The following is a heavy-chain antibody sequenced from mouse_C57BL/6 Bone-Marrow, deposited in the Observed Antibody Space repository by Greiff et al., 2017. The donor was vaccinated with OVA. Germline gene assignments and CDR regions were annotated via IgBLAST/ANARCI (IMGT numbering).Heavy chain of an antibody. D-gene: IGHD2-1*01. Sequence: EVKLVESGGGLVQPGESLKLSCESNEYEFPSHDLYRVRQTPEKRLELVAAINSDGGRTYYPDTLERRIIISRDHTKKTMYLQMSRLRSEDTALYYCAREVEYDAMVTTYLYWYFGVWGTGATVTASS. V-gene: IGHV5-2*01. J-gene: IGHJ1*03. CDR2: INSDGGRT. CDR1: EYEFPSHD. CDR3: AREVEYDAMVTTYLYWYFGV.